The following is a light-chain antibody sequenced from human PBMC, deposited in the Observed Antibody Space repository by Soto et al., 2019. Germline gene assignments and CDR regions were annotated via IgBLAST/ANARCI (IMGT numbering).Light chain of an antibody. CDR2: DAS. V-gene: IGKV3-11*01. CDR1: HSVSRY. Sequence: EIVLTQSPATLSLSPGERATLSCRASHSVSRYLAWYQQKPGQAPRLLMYDASNRATGIPARFRGSGSGTDFTLTISSLVPEDFAVYYCHQRSNWPLTFGGGTKVEIK. CDR3: HQRSNWPLT. J-gene: IGKJ4*01.